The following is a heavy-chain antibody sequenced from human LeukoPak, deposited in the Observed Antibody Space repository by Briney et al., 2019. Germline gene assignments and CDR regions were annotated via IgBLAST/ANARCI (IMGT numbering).Heavy chain of an antibody. CDR2: IYYSGST. CDR1: GDSISGSY. Sequence: SETLSLTCAVSGDSISGSYWSWIRQPPGKGLEWIGYIYYSGSTNYNPSLKSRVTISVDTSKNQFSLKLSSVTAADTAVYYCARGEGYSYGYRTFDYWGQGTLVTVS. CDR3: ARGEGYSYGYRTFDY. J-gene: IGHJ4*02. D-gene: IGHD5-18*01. V-gene: IGHV4-59*01.